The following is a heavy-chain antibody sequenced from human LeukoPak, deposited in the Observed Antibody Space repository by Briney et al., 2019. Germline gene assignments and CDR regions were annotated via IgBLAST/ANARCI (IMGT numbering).Heavy chain of an antibody. CDR2: IDSSSYI. D-gene: IGHD5-12*01. V-gene: IGHV3-21*01. J-gene: IGHJ4*02. Sequence: GGSLRLSCAASGSTFSTCSMNWVRQAPGKGLEWVASIDSSSYIYYADSEKGRLTISRDNAKNSLYLQMNSLRAEDTAVYYCARDPATPHDYWGQGTLVTVSS. CDR1: GSTFSTCS. CDR3: ARDPATPHDY.